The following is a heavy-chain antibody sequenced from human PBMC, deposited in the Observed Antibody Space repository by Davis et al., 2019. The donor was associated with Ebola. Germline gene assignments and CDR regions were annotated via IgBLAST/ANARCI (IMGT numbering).Heavy chain of an antibody. CDR2: IYYSGST. J-gene: IGHJ3*02. V-gene: IGHV4-59*08. Sequence: MPSETLSLTCTVPGGSISSYYWSWIRQPPGKGLEWIGYIYYSGSTNYNPSLKSRVTISVDTSKNQFSLKLSSVTAADTAVYYCARQGISTIQPWGAFDIWGQGTMVTVSS. CDR3: ARQGISTIQPWGAFDI. D-gene: IGHD1-26*01. CDR1: GGSISSYY.